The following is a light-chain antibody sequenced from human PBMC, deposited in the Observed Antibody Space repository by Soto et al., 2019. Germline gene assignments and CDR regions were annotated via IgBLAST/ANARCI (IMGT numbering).Light chain of an antibody. V-gene: IGKV1-9*01. CDR2: AAS. J-gene: IGKJ1*01. CDR3: QQLNSYPRT. CDR1: QGIRRF. Sequence: DIPLTQSPSFLSASVGDRVTITCRASQGIRRFLAWYQQKPGKAPKLLIYAASTLQSGVPSRFSGSGSGTEFALTISSLQPEDFATYYCQQLNSYPRTFGQGTKVEIK.